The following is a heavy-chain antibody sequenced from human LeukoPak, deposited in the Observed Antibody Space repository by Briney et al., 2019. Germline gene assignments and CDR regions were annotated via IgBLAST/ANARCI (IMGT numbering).Heavy chain of an antibody. V-gene: IGHV1-2*02. CDR3: ARVLIYYYGSGSYRNYYFDY. D-gene: IGHD3-10*01. J-gene: IGHJ4*02. CDR2: INPNSGGT. CDR1: GYIFTGYY. Sequence: ASVKVSCKASGYIFTGYYMHWVRQAPGQGLEWMGWINPNSGGTNYAQKFQGRVTMTRDTSISTAYMELSRLRSDDTAAYYCARVLIYYYGSGSYRNYYFDYWGQGTLVTVSS.